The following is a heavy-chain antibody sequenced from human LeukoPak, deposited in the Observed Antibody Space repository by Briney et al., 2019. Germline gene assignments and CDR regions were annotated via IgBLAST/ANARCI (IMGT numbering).Heavy chain of an antibody. CDR2: INHSGST. Sequence: SETLSLTCAVYGGSFSGYYWSWIRQPPGKGLEWLGEINHSGSTNYNPSLKSRVTISVDTSKNQFSLKLSSVTAADTAVYYCARAGGSDGTYYDFWSGYYIFDYWGQGTLVTVSS. CDR3: ARAGGSDGTYYDFWSGYYIFDY. J-gene: IGHJ4*02. V-gene: IGHV4-34*01. D-gene: IGHD3-3*01. CDR1: GGSFSGYY.